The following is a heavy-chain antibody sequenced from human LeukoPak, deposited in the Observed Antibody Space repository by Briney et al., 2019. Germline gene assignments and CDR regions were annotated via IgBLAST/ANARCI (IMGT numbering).Heavy chain of an antibody. CDR2: INPNSGGT. CDR1: GYTFTGYY. D-gene: IGHD3-9*01. J-gene: IGHJ4*02. Sequence: ASVKVSCKASGYTFTGYYMHWVRQAPGQGLEWMGWINPNSGGTNYAQKFQGRVTMTRDTSISTAYMELSRLRSDDTAVYYCARDPIRDYGILTGLDYWGQGTLVTVSS. CDR3: ARDPIRDYGILTGLDY. V-gene: IGHV1-2*02.